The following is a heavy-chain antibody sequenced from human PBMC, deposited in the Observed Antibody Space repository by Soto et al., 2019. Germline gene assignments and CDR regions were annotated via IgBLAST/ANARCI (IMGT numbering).Heavy chain of an antibody. CDR3: AKIIRRYGSGYDY. CDR1: GFTFSTYG. CDR2: ISFDGTNK. J-gene: IGHJ4*02. Sequence: GESLKISCEASGFTFSTYGMHWVRQAPGKGLEWVAVISFDGTNKYYADSVKGRFTISRDNSKDTLFLQMDSLRPEDTALYYCAKIIRRYGSGYDYWGQGTLVTVSS. D-gene: IGHD3-10*01. V-gene: IGHV3-30*18.